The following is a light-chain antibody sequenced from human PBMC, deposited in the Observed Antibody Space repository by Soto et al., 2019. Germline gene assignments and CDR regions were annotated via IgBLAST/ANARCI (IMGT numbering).Light chain of an antibody. V-gene: IGKV3-15*01. CDR1: QSVGSY. CDR2: VAS. Sequence: EIVLTQSPGTLSFSPGERATLSCRASQSVGSYLVWYQQKPGQAPRLLIYVASYRATGIPARFSGSGSGTEYTLTISNLQAEDFAVYYCQQFNNWPHTFGQGTRLEN. J-gene: IGKJ5*01. CDR3: QQFNNWPHT.